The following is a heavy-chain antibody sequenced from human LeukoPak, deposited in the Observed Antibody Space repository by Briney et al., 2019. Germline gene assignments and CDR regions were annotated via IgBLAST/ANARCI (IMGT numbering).Heavy chain of an antibody. Sequence: PGGSLRLSCAASGFTFDDFAMHWVRQAPGKGLEWVSGISWNSGKIGYADSVKGRFTISRDSAKNSLYLQMNSLRDEDTALYYCARPAGDSNAYYYFDYWGQGTLVTVSS. D-gene: IGHD3-22*01. CDR3: ARPAGDSNAYYYFDY. CDR1: GFTFDDFA. J-gene: IGHJ4*02. V-gene: IGHV3-9*01. CDR2: ISWNSGKI.